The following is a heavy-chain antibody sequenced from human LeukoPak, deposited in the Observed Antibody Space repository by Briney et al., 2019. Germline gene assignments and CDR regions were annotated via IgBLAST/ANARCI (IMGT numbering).Heavy chain of an antibody. CDR3: ARTLGGNYVEMATGVDL. J-gene: IGHJ2*01. V-gene: IGHV1-18*04. CDR1: GCSFNVHG. Sequence: ASVKVSCKASGCSFNVHGMTWVRQAPGQGLEWMGWISAYKGNTNYAAKFQGRVTITTDTSTSTGYMELTSLRSDDTAVYYCARTLGGNYVEMATGVDLWGRGTLVTVS. CDR2: ISAYKGNT. D-gene: IGHD5-24*01.